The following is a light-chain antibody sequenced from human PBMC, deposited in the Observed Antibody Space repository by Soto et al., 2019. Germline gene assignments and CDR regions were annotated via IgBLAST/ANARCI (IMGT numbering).Light chain of an antibody. CDR1: NIGGKS. V-gene: IGLV3-21*02. CDR3: QVWDSSIDHVV. CDR2: DDR. J-gene: IGLJ2*01. Sequence: SSELTQPPSVSVAPGQTARITCGGNNIGGKSVHWYQQKPGQAPVLVVYDDRDRPSGIPERFSGSNSGNTATLTISRVEAGDEADYYCQVWDSSIDHVVFGGGTKLTVL.